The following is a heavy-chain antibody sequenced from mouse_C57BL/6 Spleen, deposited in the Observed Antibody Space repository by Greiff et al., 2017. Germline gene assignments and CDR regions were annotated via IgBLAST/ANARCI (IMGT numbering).Heavy chain of an antibody. Sequence: EVKLVESGEGLVKPGGSLKLSCAASGFTFSSYAMSWVRQTPEKRLEWVAYISSGGDYIYYADTVKGRFTISRDNARNTLYLQMSSLKSEDTAMYYCTRGGGYDYSFDYWGQGTTLTVSS. CDR3: TRGGGYDYSFDY. V-gene: IGHV5-9-1*02. D-gene: IGHD2-4*01. J-gene: IGHJ2*01. CDR2: ISSGGDYI. CDR1: GFTFSSYA.